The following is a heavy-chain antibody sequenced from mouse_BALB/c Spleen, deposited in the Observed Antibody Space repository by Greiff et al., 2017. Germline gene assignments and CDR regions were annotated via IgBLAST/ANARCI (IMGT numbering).Heavy chain of an antibody. CDR3: NARGADYGQGFAY. V-gene: IGHV14-4*02. Sequence: EVQLQQSGAELVRSGASVKLSCTASGFNIKDYYMHWVKQRPEQGLEWIGWIDPENGDTEYAPKFQGKATMTADTSSNTAYLQLSSLTSEDTAVYYCNARGADYGQGFAYWGQGTLVTVSA. D-gene: IGHD2-4*01. J-gene: IGHJ3*01. CDR1: GFNIKDYY. CDR2: IDPENGDT.